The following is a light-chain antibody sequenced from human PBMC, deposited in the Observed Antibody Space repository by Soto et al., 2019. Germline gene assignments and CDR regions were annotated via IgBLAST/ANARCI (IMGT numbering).Light chain of an antibody. J-gene: IGKJ1*01. V-gene: IGKV1-27*01. CDR2: TAS. Sequence: DLQMTQSPSSLSASVRDRVTITCRASQGIGNYLAWYQQKPGKVPKLLIHTASSLQSGVPSRFSGSGSGTEFTLTISSLQPEDVATYYCQNYNSAPQTFGQGTKVEIK. CDR1: QGIGNY. CDR3: QNYNSAPQT.